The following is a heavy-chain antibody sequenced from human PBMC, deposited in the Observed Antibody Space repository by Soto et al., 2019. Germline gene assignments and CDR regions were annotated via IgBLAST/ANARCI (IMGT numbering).Heavy chain of an antibody. D-gene: IGHD3-16*01. CDR3: AREGASGFGLDV. CDR1: GGPLGSYY. Sequence: LPLPCNVSGGPLGSYYWSWIWQPAGKALEWIGRIYTSGTTNYNPSLKSRATILVDTSKNQFSQKLSSVTAADAAVYYCAREGASGFGLDVWGQGTTVTVSS. CDR2: IYTSGTT. V-gene: IGHV4-4*07. J-gene: IGHJ6*02.